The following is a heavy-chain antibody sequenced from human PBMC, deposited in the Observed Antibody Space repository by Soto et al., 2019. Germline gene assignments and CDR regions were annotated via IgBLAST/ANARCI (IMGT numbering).Heavy chain of an antibody. V-gene: IGHV4-4*02. D-gene: IGHD3-10*01. J-gene: IGHJ4*02. CDR2: IYHTGSI. Sequence: SETLSLTCAVSSGSISSSNWWSWVRQPPEKGLEWIGEIYHTGSINYSPSLTSRLTISVDKSKNQFSLYLRSVTAADTAVYYCARVDASGNYYDYWGQGTLVTVSS. CDR3: ARVDASGNYYDY. CDR1: SGSISSSNW.